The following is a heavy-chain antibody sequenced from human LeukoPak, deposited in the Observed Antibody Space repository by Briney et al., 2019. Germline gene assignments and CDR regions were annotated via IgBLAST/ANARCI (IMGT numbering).Heavy chain of an antibody. CDR1: EFSVGSNY. Sequence: PGGSLRLSCAASEFSVGSNYMTWVRQAPGKGLEWVSLISWDGGSTYYADSVKGRFTISRDNSKNSLYLQMNSLRTEDTALYYCAKDSDPGAFDIWGQGTMVTVSS. CDR2: ISWDGGST. V-gene: IGHV3-43*01. J-gene: IGHJ3*02. CDR3: AKDSDPGAFDI.